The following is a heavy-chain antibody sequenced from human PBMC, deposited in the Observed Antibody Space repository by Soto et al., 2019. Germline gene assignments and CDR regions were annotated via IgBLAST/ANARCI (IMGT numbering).Heavy chain of an antibody. Sequence: ASVKVSCKASGYTFTSYGITWVRQAPGQGREWMGWITPYNGNTNYAQKLQGRVTMTTDTSTSTAYMELRSLRSDDTAVYYCATSDKELNPYFFDFWGQGALVTVSS. CDR3: ATSDKELNPYFFDF. J-gene: IGHJ4*02. CDR1: GYTFTSYG. V-gene: IGHV1-18*01. D-gene: IGHD1-26*01. CDR2: ITPYNGNT.